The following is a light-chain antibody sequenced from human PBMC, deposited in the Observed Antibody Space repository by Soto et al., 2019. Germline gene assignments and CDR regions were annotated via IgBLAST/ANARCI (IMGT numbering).Light chain of an antibody. Sequence: QSVLTQPASVSGSPGQSITISCTGTSSDVGGYKYVSWYQQHPDKAPKLIIYDVTNRPSGISNRFSGSKSGNTASLTISGLQAEDEADYYCSSYTSSSSDVFGHGTKVTVL. CDR3: SSYTSSSSDV. CDR1: SSDVGGYKY. J-gene: IGLJ1*01. V-gene: IGLV2-14*01. CDR2: DVT.